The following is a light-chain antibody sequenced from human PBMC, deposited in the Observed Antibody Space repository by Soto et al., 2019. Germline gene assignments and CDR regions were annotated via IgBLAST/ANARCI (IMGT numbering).Light chain of an antibody. CDR1: QSINSW. CDR2: KAS. J-gene: IGKJ1*01. V-gene: IGKV1-5*03. Sequence: DIQMTQSPSTLSASVGDRVTITCRASQSINSWLAWYQQKPGKAPKLLIYKASSLESGVPSRFSGSGSGTEFTLTIISLQPDDFATYYCQQYNSYSVTFGQGTKVDIK. CDR3: QQYNSYSVT.